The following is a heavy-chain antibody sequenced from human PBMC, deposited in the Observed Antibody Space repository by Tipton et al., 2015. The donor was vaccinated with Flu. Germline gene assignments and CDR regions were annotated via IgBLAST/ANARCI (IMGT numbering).Heavy chain of an antibody. J-gene: IGHJ5*02. CDR3: ARGGWEPHGGWFDP. Sequence: TLSLTCTVSGDPLSSYYWSWIRQSPGKGLEWIGQVYYSGTTNYNPSLKSRVTISLDRSKNQFSLHLNSITTADTAVFYCARGGWEPHGGWFDPWGQGILVTVSS. CDR2: VYYSGTT. V-gene: IGHV4-59*01. CDR1: GDPLSSYY. D-gene: IGHD1-26*01.